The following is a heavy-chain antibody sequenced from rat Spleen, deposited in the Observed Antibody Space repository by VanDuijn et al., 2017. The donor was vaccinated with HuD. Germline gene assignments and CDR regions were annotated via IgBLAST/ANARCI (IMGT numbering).Heavy chain of an antibody. CDR1: GFIFSNFD. D-gene: IGHD1-12*02. CDR2: ISPSGTGT. V-gene: IGHV5-27*01. J-gene: IGHJ2*01. CDR3: TRDPYYDGPLDY. Sequence: EVQLVESGGGLVQPGRSLKLSCAASGFIFSNFDLAWVRQAPTKGLEWVASISPSGTGTYYRDSVKGRFTISRDNAKSTLYLQMDSLRSEDTATYYCTRDPYYDGPLDYWGQGVMVTVSS.